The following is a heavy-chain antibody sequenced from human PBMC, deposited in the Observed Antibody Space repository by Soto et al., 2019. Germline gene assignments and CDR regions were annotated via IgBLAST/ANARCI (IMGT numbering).Heavy chain of an antibody. D-gene: IGHD3-10*01. Sequence: SVKVSCKASRGTFSSYAISCVRQAPGQGLEWMGGIIPIFGTANYAQKFQRRVTITADESTSTAYMELSSLRSEDTALYYCASYNGPPLYCYGSRSLHYWGQGNLVPVSS. V-gene: IGHV1-69*13. CDR1: RGTFSSYA. J-gene: IGHJ4*02. CDR2: IIPIFGTA. CDR3: ASYNGPPLYCYGSRSLHY.